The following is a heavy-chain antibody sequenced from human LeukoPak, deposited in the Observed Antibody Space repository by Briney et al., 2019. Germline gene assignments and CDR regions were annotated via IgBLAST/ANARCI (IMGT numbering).Heavy chain of an antibody. V-gene: IGHV4-61*01. CDR3: ARTDYSNTNWFDP. J-gene: IGHJ5*02. Sequence: ASETLSLTCTVSGXSVSSGSYYWSWIRQPPGTGLEWIGYIYYSGSTNYNPSLKSRITMSLDTSKNQFSLKLTSVTAADTAVYYCARTDYSNTNWFDPWGQGTLVTVSS. CDR1: GXSVSSGSYY. CDR2: IYYSGST. D-gene: IGHD4-11*01.